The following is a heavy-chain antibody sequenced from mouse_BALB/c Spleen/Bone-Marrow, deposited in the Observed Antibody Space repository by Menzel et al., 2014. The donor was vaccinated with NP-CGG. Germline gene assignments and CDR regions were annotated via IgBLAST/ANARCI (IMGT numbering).Heavy chain of an antibody. Sequence: QVQLQQPGAELVRPGASVKLSCKASGYTFTSYWINWVKQRPGQGLEWIGNIYPSDSYTNYNQKFKDKATLTVDKSSSPAYMQLSSPTSEDSAVYYCTRDGSPFAYWGQGTLVTVSA. V-gene: IGHV1-69*02. D-gene: IGHD2-3*01. CDR3: TRDGSPFAY. CDR1: GYTFTSYW. J-gene: IGHJ3*01. CDR2: IYPSDSYT.